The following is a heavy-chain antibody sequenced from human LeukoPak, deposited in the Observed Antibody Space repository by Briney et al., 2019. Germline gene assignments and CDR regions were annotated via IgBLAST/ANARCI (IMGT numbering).Heavy chain of an antibody. CDR1: GYTFTVYY. CDR2: ISPNSGGT. D-gene: IGHD4-17*01. J-gene: IGHJ4*02. CDR3: ASDVFYGSYFDH. Sequence: ASVRVSCKASGYTFTVYYIHWGRQAPGQGREWMGWISPNSGGTNSAQKFQGRVSMTRDTSISTAYMELTRLRSDDTAVYYCASDVFYGSYFDHWGQGSLVTVSS. V-gene: IGHV1-2*02.